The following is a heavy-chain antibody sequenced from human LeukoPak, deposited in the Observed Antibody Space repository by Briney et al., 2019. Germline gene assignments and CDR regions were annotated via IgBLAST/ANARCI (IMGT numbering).Heavy chain of an antibody. D-gene: IGHD4-23*01. CDR2: ISYDGSNK. J-gene: IGHJ4*02. Sequence: PGGSLRLSCAASGFTFSSYGMHWVRQAPGKGLEWVAVISYDGSNKYYADSVKGRFAISRDNSKNTLCLQMNSLRAEDTAVYYCANNGGNSYFDYWGQGTPVTVSS. CDR1: GFTFSSYG. CDR3: ANNGGNSYFDY. V-gene: IGHV3-30*18.